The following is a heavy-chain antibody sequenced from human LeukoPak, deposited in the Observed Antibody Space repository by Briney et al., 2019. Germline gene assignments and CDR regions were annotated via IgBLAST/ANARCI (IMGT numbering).Heavy chain of an antibody. CDR3: AREGTAATGGSFDS. D-gene: IGHD7-27*01. J-gene: IGHJ4*02. CDR2: IIPILGTT. Sequence: SVKVSCKTYGGNFRSYAISWVRQAPGQGLEWMGGIIPILGTTNYTQKLQGRVTITADVSTSTAYVELRSLTSDDTATYYCAREGTAATGGSFDSWGQGTLVTVSS. V-gene: IGHV1-69*13. CDR1: GGNFRSYA.